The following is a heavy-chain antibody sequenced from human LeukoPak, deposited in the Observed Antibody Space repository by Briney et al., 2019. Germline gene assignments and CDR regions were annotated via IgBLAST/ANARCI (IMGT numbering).Heavy chain of an antibody. V-gene: IGHV4-59*01. D-gene: IGHD5-24*01. Sequence: PSETLSLTCTVSGGSISSYYWSWIRQLPGKGLEWIGYIYYSGSTNYNPSLKSRVTISVDTSKNQFSLKLSSVTAADTAVYYCARQDGYNIFDYWGQGTLVTVSS. CDR1: GGSISSYY. CDR2: IYYSGST. CDR3: ARQDGYNIFDY. J-gene: IGHJ4*02.